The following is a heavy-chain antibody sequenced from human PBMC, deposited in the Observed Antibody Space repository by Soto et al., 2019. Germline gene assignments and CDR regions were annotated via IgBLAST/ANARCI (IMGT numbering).Heavy chain of an antibody. J-gene: IGHJ3*02. Sequence: GGSLRLSCAASGFTVSSNYMSWVRQAPGKGLEWVSVIYSGGSTYYADSVKGRFTISRDNSKNTLYLQMNSLRAEDTAVYYCAKDICSLKSDDYIWGSYRYGAFDIWGQGTMVTVSS. CDR2: IYSGGST. V-gene: IGHV3-53*05. CDR1: GFTVSSNY. D-gene: IGHD3-16*02. CDR3: AKDICSLKSDDYIWGSYRYGAFDI.